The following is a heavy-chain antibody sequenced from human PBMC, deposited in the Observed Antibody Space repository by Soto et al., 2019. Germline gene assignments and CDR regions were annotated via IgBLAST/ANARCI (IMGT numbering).Heavy chain of an antibody. CDR1: GYTFTGYY. Sequence: ASVKVSCKASGYTFTGYYMHWVRQAPGQGLEWMGWINPNSGGTNYAQKFQGWVTMTRDTSISTAYMELSRLRSDDTAVYYCARDGYYDSSGYYYGFYFDYWGQGTLVTSPQ. CDR3: ARDGYYDSSGYYYGFYFDY. D-gene: IGHD3-22*01. V-gene: IGHV1-2*04. CDR2: INPNSGGT. J-gene: IGHJ4*02.